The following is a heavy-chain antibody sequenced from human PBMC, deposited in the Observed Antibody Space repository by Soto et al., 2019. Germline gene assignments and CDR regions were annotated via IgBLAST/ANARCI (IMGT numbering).Heavy chain of an antibody. CDR2: ISSSSSYI. Sequence: EVQLVESGGGLVKPGGSLRLSCAASGFTFSSYSMNWVRQAPGKGLEWVSSISSSSSYIYYADSVKGRFTISRDNAKNSLYLQMNSLRAEDTAVYYCAREVLGFGEFEIDIWGQGTMVTVSS. CDR1: GFTFSSYS. J-gene: IGHJ3*02. D-gene: IGHD3-10*01. V-gene: IGHV3-21*01. CDR3: AREVLGFGEFEIDI.